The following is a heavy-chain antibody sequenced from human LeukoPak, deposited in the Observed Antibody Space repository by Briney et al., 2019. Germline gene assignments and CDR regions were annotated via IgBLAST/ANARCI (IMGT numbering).Heavy chain of an antibody. CDR1: GGSISSYY. J-gene: IGHJ3*02. D-gene: IGHD3-22*01. CDR2: IYSSGST. CDR3: ARGPYSYDSSGAFDI. Sequence: SETLSLTCTVSGGSISSYYWSWIRQPPGKGLEWIGYIYSSGSTNYNPSLKSRVTISVDTSKNQFSLKLTSVTAADTAVYFCARGPYSYDSSGAFDIWGQGTMVTVSS. V-gene: IGHV4-59*08.